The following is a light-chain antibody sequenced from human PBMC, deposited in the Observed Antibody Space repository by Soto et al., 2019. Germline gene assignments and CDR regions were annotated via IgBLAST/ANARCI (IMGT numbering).Light chain of an antibody. V-gene: IGKV1-39*01. CDR1: SCS. CDR2: ATC. Sequence: SCSLHWYQQKPGKAPTLLIYATCSLDSGVPARFSGSGSGTDFTLTITSLQPEDFATYYCQHSYSTPYTFGQGTKVDIK. CDR3: QHSYSTPYT. J-gene: IGKJ2*01.